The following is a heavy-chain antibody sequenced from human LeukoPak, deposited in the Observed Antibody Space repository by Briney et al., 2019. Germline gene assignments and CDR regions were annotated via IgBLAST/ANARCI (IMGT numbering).Heavy chain of an antibody. Sequence: SETLSLTCSVSGGFIGSYHWSWIRQPPGKGLEWIGHVHYTWNTKYNPSLTGRVSISLDRSKNQFSLSLSSLTAADTAVYYCARVASKGGMDVWGQGTTVIVSS. CDR1: GGFIGSYH. V-gene: IGHV4-59*01. CDR2: VHYTWNT. J-gene: IGHJ6*02. CDR3: ARVASKGGMDV.